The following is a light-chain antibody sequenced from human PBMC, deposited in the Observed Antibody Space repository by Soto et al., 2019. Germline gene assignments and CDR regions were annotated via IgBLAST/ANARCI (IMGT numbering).Light chain of an antibody. J-gene: IGKJ2*01. CDR3: QQYNPYSST. CDR1: QSISSW. V-gene: IGKV1-5*03. Sequence: DIQMTQSPSTLSASVGDRVTITCRASQSISSWLAWFQQKPGKAPKLLIYKASSLQSGVPSRFSGSESGTEFNLTISSLQPDDVATYYCQQYNPYSSTFGQGTKVEIK. CDR2: KAS.